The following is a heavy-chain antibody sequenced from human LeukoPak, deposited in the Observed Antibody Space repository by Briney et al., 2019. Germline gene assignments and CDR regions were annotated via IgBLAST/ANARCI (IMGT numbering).Heavy chain of an antibody. J-gene: IGHJ4*02. D-gene: IGHD4-23*01. V-gene: IGHV4-30-2*05. CDR3: ARGARTVVTPLDY. CDR1: GGSISSGGYY. Sequence: PSETLSLTCTVSGGSISSGGYYWSWIRQPPGKGPEWIGYIYNSGSTYHSPSLKSRFTISLDTTKNQFSLKLSSVTAADTAVYYCARGARTVVTPLDYWGQGTLVTVSS. CDR2: IYNSGST.